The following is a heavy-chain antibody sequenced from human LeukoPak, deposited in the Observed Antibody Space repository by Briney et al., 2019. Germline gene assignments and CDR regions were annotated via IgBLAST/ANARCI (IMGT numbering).Heavy chain of an antibody. Sequence: SVKVSCKAPGGTFSSYAISWVRQAPGQGLEWMGGIIPIFGTANYAQKFQGRVTITADESTSTAYMELSSLRSEDTAVYYCAREQRVTIFGVVLQPNWFDPWGQGTLVTVSS. J-gene: IGHJ5*02. CDR3: AREQRVTIFGVVLQPNWFDP. CDR1: GGTFSSYA. D-gene: IGHD3-3*01. V-gene: IGHV1-69*13. CDR2: IIPIFGTA.